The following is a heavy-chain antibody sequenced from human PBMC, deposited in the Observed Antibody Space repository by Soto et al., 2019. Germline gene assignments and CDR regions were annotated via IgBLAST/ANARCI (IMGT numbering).Heavy chain of an antibody. Sequence: SETLSLTCTVSGGPISPYYWSWIRQPAGKGLEWIGRIYYTGSTNYNPPLKSRVSMSLDTARNQISLKVKSVTAADTAVYYCAREGGYFDSSGSGVYHYYGVDVWGRGTTVTVYS. D-gene: IGHD3-22*01. V-gene: IGHV4-4*07. CDR1: GGPISPYY. CDR3: AREGGYFDSSGSGVYHYYGVDV. J-gene: IGHJ6*02. CDR2: IYYTGST.